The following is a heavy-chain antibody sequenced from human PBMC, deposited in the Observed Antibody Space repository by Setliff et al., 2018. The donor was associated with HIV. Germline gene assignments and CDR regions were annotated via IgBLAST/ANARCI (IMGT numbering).Heavy chain of an antibody. CDR3: ARTPEDYDQYFFDR. J-gene: IGHJ4*02. D-gene: IGHD3-22*01. CDR2: INHIGST. CDR1: SGSISSGTYY. Sequence: SETLSLTCTVSSGSISSGTYYWSWIRQSPGKGLEWIGEINHIGSTNYNPSLKSRVTISPDTSKNQFSLKLSSVTAADTAVYYCARTPEDYDQYFFDRWGQGTLVTVSS. V-gene: IGHV4-39*07.